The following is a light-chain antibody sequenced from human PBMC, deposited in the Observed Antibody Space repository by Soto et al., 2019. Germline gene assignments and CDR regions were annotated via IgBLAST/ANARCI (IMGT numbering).Light chain of an antibody. CDR1: SGYSTCA. Sequence: QSVLTQSPSASASLGASVKLTCTLSSGYSTCAISWHQKHSEKGPRFLMKINYDGTHSKGDVFFDRFSGSSSGAERHLTISSLQYEDEADYYSQSLGTGIQVFGGGTKLTVL. J-gene: IGLJ3*02. CDR2: INYDGTH. CDR3: QSLGTGIQV. V-gene: IGLV4-69*01.